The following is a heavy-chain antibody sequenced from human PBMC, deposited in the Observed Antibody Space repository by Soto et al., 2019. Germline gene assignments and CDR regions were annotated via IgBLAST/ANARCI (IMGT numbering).Heavy chain of an antibody. Sequence: TGGSLRLSCAASGFSFSNYALHWVRQAPGKGLEWVAAISYDASNKYSADSVKGRFTISRDNSKNTLYLQMNSLRADDTAVYYYARDRGSESYYYYGMDVWGQGTTVTVSS. D-gene: IGHD1-26*01. CDR1: GFSFSNYA. CDR3: ARDRGSESYYYYGMDV. V-gene: IGHV3-30-3*01. CDR2: ISYDASNK. J-gene: IGHJ6*02.